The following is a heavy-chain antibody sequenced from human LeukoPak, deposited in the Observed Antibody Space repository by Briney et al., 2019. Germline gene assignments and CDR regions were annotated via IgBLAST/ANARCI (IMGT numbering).Heavy chain of an antibody. CDR3: ARDLNDFWSGSDYFDY. D-gene: IGHD3-3*01. CDR1: GYTFTSYG. V-gene: IGHV1-18*01. Sequence: ASGKVSCKAAGYTFTSYGIRWVRQAPGQGLEWMGWISAYNGNTNYAQKLQGRVTMTTDTSTSTAYMELRSLRSDDTAVYYCARDLNDFWSGSDYFDYWGQGTLVTVSS. CDR2: ISAYNGNT. J-gene: IGHJ4*02.